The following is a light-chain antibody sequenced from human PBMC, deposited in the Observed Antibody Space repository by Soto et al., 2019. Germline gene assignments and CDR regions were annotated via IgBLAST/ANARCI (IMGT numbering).Light chain of an antibody. J-gene: IGKJ2*01. CDR1: QSVSSY. Sequence: EIVLTQSPATLSLSPGERATLSCRASQSVSSYLAWYQQKPGQAPRLLIYDASNRATGIPARFSGSGSGTDFPLPISSLEPEDCAVYYCQQRSNWPYTFGQGTKLEIK. CDR2: DAS. V-gene: IGKV3-11*01. CDR3: QQRSNWPYT.